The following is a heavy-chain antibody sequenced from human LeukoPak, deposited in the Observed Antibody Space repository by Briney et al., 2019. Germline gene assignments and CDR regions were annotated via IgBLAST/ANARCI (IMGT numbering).Heavy chain of an antibody. CDR2: IYPGDSDN. V-gene: IGHV5-51*01. Sequence: PGESLKISCKGSGYSFTNYCIGLGRQMPGKGQEWGVIIYPGDSDNSYSPSFQGQVTISADKSISTAYLQWSSLKASDTAMYYCARRLGYCSGGSCYNGWFDPWGQGTLVTVSS. CDR1: GYSFTNYC. CDR3: ARRLGYCSGGSCYNGWFDP. J-gene: IGHJ5*02. D-gene: IGHD2-15*01.